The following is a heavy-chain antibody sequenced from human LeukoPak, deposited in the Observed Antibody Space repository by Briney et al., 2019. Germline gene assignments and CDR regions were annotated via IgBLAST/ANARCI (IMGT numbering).Heavy chain of an antibody. D-gene: IGHD3-16*01. J-gene: IGHJ4*02. V-gene: IGHV4-39*07. CDR1: GVSISSSNSY. CDR2: IYHSGNT. Sequence: SETLSLTCTVSGVSISSSNSYWGWIRQPPGKGLEWIGNIYHSGNTYYNSPLKSRVTISVDTSKNQFSLRLTSVTAADTAVYYCASLRVPGDFDYWGQGTLVTVSS. CDR3: ASLRVPGDFDY.